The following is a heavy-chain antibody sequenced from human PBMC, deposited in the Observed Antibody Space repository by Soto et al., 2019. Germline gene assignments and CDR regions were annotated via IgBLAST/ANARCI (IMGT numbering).Heavy chain of an antibody. CDR3: ARGIDYSGVNRIDY. J-gene: IGHJ4*02. CDR1: GDTFNKYA. D-gene: IGHD4-4*01. CDR2: IIPIFGTP. V-gene: IGHV1-69*13. Sequence: GASVKVSCKASGDTFNKYAFNWVRQAPGQGLEWMGGIIPIFGTPNYAQRVQGRVTITADESTSAAYMELSSLRSEDTAVYYCARGIDYSGVNRIDYWGQGTLVTVSS.